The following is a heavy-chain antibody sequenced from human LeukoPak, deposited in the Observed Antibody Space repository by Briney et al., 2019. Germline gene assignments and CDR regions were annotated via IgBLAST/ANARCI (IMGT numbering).Heavy chain of an antibody. CDR1: GGSISGYY. J-gene: IGHJ4*02. CDR3: ARVRYDSSGYYPDY. D-gene: IGHD3-22*01. V-gene: IGHV4-59*01. Sequence: SETLSLTCSVPGGSISGYYWSWIRQPPGKGLEWIGYLYDSGGPTYNPSLKSRVTISVDTSKNQFSLKLSSVTAADTAVYYCARVRYDSSGYYPDYWGQGTLVTVSS. CDR2: LYDSGGP.